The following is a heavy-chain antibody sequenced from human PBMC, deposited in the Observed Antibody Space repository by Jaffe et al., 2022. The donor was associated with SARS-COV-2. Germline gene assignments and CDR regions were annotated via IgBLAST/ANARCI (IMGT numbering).Heavy chain of an antibody. V-gene: IGHV3-74*01. CDR3: VRPRGAVTTAYALDI. J-gene: IGHJ3*02. CDR1: GFPFNNYW. CDR2: INNDASRT. D-gene: IGHD4-17*01. Sequence: EVQLVESGGGLVQPGGSLRLSCTASGFPFNNYWMHWVRQAPGKGLVWVSRINNDASRTNYADSVKGRFTISRDNAKNTLYLQMNSLRAEDTAVYYCVRPRGAVTTAYALDIWGQGTMVTVSS.